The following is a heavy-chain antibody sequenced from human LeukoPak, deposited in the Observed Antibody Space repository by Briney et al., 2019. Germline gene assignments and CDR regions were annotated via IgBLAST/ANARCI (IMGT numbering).Heavy chain of an antibody. CDR2: INSDGSST. CDR3: AKVRDGYNFEVYFDY. V-gene: IGHV3-74*01. D-gene: IGHD5-12*01. CDR1: GFTFSSYW. J-gene: IGHJ4*02. Sequence: GGSLRLSCAASGFTFSSYWMHWVRQAPGKGLVWVSRINSDGSSTSYADSVKGRFTISRDNSKNTLYLQMNSLRAEDTAVYYCAKVRDGYNFEVYFDYWGQGTLVTVSS.